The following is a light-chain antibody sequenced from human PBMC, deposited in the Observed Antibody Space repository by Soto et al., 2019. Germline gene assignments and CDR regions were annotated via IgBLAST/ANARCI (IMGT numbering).Light chain of an antibody. Sequence: EIVMTQSPATLSVSGGERATLSCRASHSVNSNLAWYQQRPGQAPRLLISGASTRATGVPARFSGSGSETEFTLTISSLQSEDFAVYYCQQYNNWWTFGQGTKVEIK. J-gene: IGKJ1*01. CDR3: QQYNNWWT. CDR2: GAS. V-gene: IGKV3-15*01. CDR1: HSVNSN.